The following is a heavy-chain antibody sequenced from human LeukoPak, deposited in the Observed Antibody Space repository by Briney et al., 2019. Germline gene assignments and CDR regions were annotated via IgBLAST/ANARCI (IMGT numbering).Heavy chain of an antibody. Sequence: GGSLRLSCAASGFMFSSYWMSWVRQTPGKGLEWVANIKQDGSEKYYVDSVKGRFTISRDNAKNSLYLQMNSLRAEDTAVYYCARASDYDALDIWGQGTMVTVSS. CDR2: IKQDGSEK. D-gene: IGHD5-12*01. V-gene: IGHV3-7*01. CDR3: ARASDYDALDI. J-gene: IGHJ3*02. CDR1: GFMFSSYW.